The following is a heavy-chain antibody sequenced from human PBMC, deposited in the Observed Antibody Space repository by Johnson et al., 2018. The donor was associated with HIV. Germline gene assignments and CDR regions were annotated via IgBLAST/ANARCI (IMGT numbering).Heavy chain of an antibody. Sequence: QVQLVESGGDLVQPGGSLRLSCAASRLTLSDSYMSWIRQAPGKGLEWVSYISGSGNAIYYADSVRGRFTISRDNSKNKLYLQMNSLGAEDTAVYYCARDKSDNFWSGWGAFDIWGQGTMVTVSS. CDR1: RLTLSDSY. J-gene: IGHJ3*02. D-gene: IGHD3-3*01. CDR2: ISGSGNAI. CDR3: ARDKSDNFWSGWGAFDI. V-gene: IGHV3-11*04.